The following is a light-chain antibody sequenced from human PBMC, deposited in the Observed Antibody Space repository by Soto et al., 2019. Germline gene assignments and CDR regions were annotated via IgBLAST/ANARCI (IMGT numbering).Light chain of an antibody. V-gene: IGKV3-20*01. Sequence: EIVLTQSPGTLSSSPGERATLSCRASQSVSSNYLAWYQQKPGQTPRLLIYGASSRATGIPDRFSGSGSGTDFTLTISRLELEDFAVYYCQQYGGSPPYTFGQGSKLE. CDR2: GAS. J-gene: IGKJ2*01. CDR3: QQYGGSPPYT. CDR1: QSVSSNY.